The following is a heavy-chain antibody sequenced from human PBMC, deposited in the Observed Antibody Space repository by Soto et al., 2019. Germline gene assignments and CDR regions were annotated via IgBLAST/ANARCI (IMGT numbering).Heavy chain of an antibody. CDR2: IIPIFGTA. D-gene: IGHD1-26*01. CDR1: GGTFSSYA. V-gene: IGHV1-69*01. J-gene: IGHJ4*02. CDR3: ALAGWGATTILWYFDY. Sequence: QVQLVQSGAEVKKPGSSVKVSCTASGGTFSSYAISWVRQAPGQGLAWLGGIIPIFGTANYAQKFQGRVTTTAYESTSTSYMELSSRRSADTVVYYWALAGWGATTILWYFDYWCEGTLVTVSS.